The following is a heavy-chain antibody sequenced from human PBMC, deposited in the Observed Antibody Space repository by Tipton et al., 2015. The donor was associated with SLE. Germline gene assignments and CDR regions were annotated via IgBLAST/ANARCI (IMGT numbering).Heavy chain of an antibody. D-gene: IGHD6-19*01. CDR1: GFTFSSYG. Sequence: SLRLSCAASGFTFSSYGMNWVRQAPGKGLEWVSYISSSGSTIYYADSVKGRFTISRDNAKNSLYLQMNSLRAEDTAVYYCASPTAVAGTYWGQGTLVTVSS. CDR2: ISSSGSTI. CDR3: ASPTAVAGTY. J-gene: IGHJ4*02. V-gene: IGHV3-48*03.